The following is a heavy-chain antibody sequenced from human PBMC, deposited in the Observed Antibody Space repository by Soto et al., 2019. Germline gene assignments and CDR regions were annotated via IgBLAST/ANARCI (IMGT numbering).Heavy chain of an antibody. V-gene: IGHV4-59*08. D-gene: IGHD3-22*01. CDR2: IYYSGST. Sequence: PSETLSLTCTVSGGSISSYYWSWIRQPPGKGLEWIGYIYYSGSTNYNPSLKSRVTISVDTSKNQFSLKLSSVTAADTAVYYCARLGYYDSSGYYDGYWGQGTLVTSPQ. CDR3: ARLGYYDSSGYYDGY. J-gene: IGHJ4*02. CDR1: GGSISSYY.